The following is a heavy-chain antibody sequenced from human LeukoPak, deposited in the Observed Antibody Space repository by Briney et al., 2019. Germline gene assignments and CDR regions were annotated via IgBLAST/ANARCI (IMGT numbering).Heavy chain of an antibody. D-gene: IGHD3-22*01. CDR2: ISSSSSTI. V-gene: IGHV3-48*01. J-gene: IGHJ4*02. CDR3: ARARYYYDSNTYRQGPLFDY. CDR1: EFTFSSYN. Sequence: PGGSLRLSCAASEFTFSSYNMNWVRQAPGKGLEWVSYISSSSSTIYYADSVRGRFTISRDNAKNSLYLQMHSLRAEDTAVYYCARARYYYDSNTYRQGPLFDYWGQGTLVTVSS.